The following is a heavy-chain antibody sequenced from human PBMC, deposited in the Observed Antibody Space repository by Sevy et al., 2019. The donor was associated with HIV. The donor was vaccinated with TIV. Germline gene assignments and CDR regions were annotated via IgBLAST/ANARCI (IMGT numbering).Heavy chain of an antibody. V-gene: IGHV5-51*01. CDR2: IYPGDSDT. Sequence: GESLKISCKGSGYSFTSYWIGWVRQMPGKGLEWMGIIYPGDSDTRYSPSFQGQVTISADKSISTAYLQWSSLMASDNAMYYWARHAYCSSTSCYSGGYYYYYGMDVWGQGTTLTVSS. D-gene: IGHD2-2*01. CDR3: ARHAYCSSTSCYSGGYYYYYGMDV. CDR1: GYSFTSYW. J-gene: IGHJ6*02.